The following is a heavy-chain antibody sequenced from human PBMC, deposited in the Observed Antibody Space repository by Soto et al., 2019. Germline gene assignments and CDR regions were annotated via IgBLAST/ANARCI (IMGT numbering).Heavy chain of an antibody. CDR1: GFSFSTYW. Sequence: GGSLRLSCAASGFSFSTYWMSWVRQAPGKGLEWVANIKQDGSETYFVDSVKGRFTISRDNAKNSLYLQMNSLRAEDTAVYYCARKGFRDYSDYFDYWGQGTLVTVSS. D-gene: IGHD4-17*01. J-gene: IGHJ4*02. V-gene: IGHV3-7*01. CDR2: IKQDGSET. CDR3: ARKGFRDYSDYFDY.